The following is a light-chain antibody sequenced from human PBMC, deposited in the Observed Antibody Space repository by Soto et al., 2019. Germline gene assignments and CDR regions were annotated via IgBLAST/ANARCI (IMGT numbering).Light chain of an antibody. CDR3: QQSFSTPT. CDR2: SAS. V-gene: IGKV1-39*01. Sequence: DFQMTQSASSLSQSEGDIDSLTCRASQGIGKYLNWYRQKPGKAPQLLIYSASNLQSGVPSRLSGSGSGTDFTLTISGLQSEDAATYYCQQSFSTPTFGQGTRLEIK. CDR1: QGIGKY. J-gene: IGKJ5*01.